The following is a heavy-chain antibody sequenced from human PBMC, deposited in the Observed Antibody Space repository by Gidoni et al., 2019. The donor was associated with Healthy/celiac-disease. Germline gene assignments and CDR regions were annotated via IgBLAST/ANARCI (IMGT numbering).Heavy chain of an antibody. CDR2: ISWNSGSI. J-gene: IGHJ6*02. D-gene: IGHD3-10*01. CDR1: GFTFDDYA. V-gene: IGHV3-9*01. Sequence: EVQLVESGGGLVQPGWSLRLSCPASGFTFDDYAMHWVRQAPGKGLEWVSGISWNSGSIGDADSVKGRFTISRDNAKNSLYLQMNSLRAEDTALYYCAKDGGWFGDGMDVWGQGTTVTVSS. CDR3: AKDGGWFGDGMDV.